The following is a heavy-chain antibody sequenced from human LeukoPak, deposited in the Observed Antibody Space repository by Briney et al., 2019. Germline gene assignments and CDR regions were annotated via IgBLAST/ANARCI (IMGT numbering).Heavy chain of an antibody. J-gene: IGHJ4*02. CDR3: ARDSGSSFDY. D-gene: IGHD6-6*01. V-gene: IGHV3-30*03. Sequence: PGGSLRLSCAASGFTFSSYGMHWVRQAPGKGLEWVAIISYDGSTKYYADSVKGRFTISRDNSKNTLYLQMNSLRAEDTAVYYCARDSGSSFDYWGQGTLVTVSS. CDR2: ISYDGSTK. CDR1: GFTFSSYG.